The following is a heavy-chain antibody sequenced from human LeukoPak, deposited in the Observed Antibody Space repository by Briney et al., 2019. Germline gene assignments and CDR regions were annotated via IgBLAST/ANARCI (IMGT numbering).Heavy chain of an antibody. Sequence: PSETLPLTCTVSGGSISSGDYYWNWIRQPPGKGLEWIGYIYYSGSTYYNPSLKSRVTISLDTSKTQFSLRLSSVTAADTAVYYCSRGLRGRSGYYFDSWGQGTLVTVSS. CDR2: IYYSGST. V-gene: IGHV4-30-4*01. J-gene: IGHJ4*02. CDR3: SRGLRGRSGYYFDS. CDR1: GGSISSGDYY.